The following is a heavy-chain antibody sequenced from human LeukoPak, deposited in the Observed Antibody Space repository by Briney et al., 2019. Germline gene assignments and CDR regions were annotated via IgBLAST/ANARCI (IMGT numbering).Heavy chain of an antibody. D-gene: IGHD2-21*02. CDR1: GFTVSSNY. CDR2: IYSGGGT. V-gene: IGHV3-66*02. Sequence: PGGSLRLSCAASGFTVSSNYMSWVRQAPGKGLEWVSVIYSGGGTDYADSVKDRFTISRDNSKNTLYLQMNSLRAEDTAVYYCARAVGVTAIHNAFDIWGKGTTVTVSS. J-gene: IGHJ3*02. CDR3: ARAVGVTAIHNAFDI.